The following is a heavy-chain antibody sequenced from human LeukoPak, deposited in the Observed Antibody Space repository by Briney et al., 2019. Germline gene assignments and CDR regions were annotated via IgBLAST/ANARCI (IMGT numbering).Heavy chain of an antibody. Sequence: PGGSLRLSCAASGFTFSSYAMSWVRQAPGKGLEWVSAISGSGGSTYYADSVKGRFTISRDNSKNTLYLQMNSLRAEGTAVYYCARVGADSPQFPFPSYYYYGMDVWGQGTTVTVSS. D-gene: IGHD3-16*01. V-gene: IGHV3-23*01. CDR1: GFTFSSYA. J-gene: IGHJ6*02. CDR3: ARVGADSPQFPFPSYYYYGMDV. CDR2: ISGSGGST.